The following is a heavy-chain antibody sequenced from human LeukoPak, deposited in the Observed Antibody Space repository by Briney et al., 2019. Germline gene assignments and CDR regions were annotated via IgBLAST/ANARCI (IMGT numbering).Heavy chain of an antibody. CDR2: ISWNSDSI. D-gene: IGHD1-7*01. J-gene: IGHJ4*02. V-gene: IGHV3-9*01. CDR1: GFTFDDYA. CDR3: ANQGITGTHFDY. Sequence: GGSLRLSCAASGFTFDDYAMHWVRQAPGKGLEWVSGISWNSDSIGYADSVKGRFTISRDNAKNSLYLQMNSLRAEDTAVYYCANQGITGTHFDYWGQGTLVTVSS.